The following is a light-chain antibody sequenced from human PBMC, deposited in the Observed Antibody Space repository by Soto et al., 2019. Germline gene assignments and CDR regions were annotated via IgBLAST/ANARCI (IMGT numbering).Light chain of an antibody. V-gene: IGLV2-8*01. CDR3: SSYAGSNKRV. Sequence: QSALTQPPSASGSPGQSVTISCTGTSSDVGGNNYVSWYQQHPGKAPKLMIYEVTKRTSGVPERFTGSKSGNTATLNITKLQAEEEADYYCSSYAGSNKRVFGTGTKVTVL. J-gene: IGLJ1*01. CDR2: EVT. CDR1: SSDVGGNNY.